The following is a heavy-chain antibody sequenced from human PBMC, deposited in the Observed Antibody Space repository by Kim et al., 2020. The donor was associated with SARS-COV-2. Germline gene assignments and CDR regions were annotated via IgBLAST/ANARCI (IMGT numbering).Heavy chain of an antibody. J-gene: IGHJ6*02. Sequence: GGSLRLSCAASGFTFSSYAMHWVRQAPGKGLEWVAVISYDGTNKYYADSVKGRFTISRDNSKNTLYLQMNSLRAEDTAVYYCLATTGFSYYYGMDVWGQGTTVTVSS. CDR2: ISYDGTNK. V-gene: IGHV3-30*14. D-gene: IGHD1-26*01. CDR1: GFTFSSYA. CDR3: LATTGFSYYYGMDV.